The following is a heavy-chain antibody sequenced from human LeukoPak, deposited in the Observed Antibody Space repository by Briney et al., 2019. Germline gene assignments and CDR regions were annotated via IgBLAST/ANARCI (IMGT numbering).Heavy chain of an antibody. V-gene: IGHV3-23*01. J-gene: IGHJ4*02. Sequence: GGSLRLSCAASGFTFNSYAMSWVRQAPGEGQEWVSAISNNGGNTYYADSVKGRFTISRDNSKNTLYLQMNSLRAEDTAVYYCAKRASSGHTLDYWGQGNLVTVSS. CDR3: AKRASSGHTLDY. CDR1: GFTFNSYA. CDR2: ISNNGGNT. D-gene: IGHD3-22*01.